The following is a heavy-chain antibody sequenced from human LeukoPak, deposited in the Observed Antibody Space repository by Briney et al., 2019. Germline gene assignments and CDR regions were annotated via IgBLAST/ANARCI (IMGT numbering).Heavy chain of an antibody. D-gene: IGHD6-13*01. Sequence: SETLSLTCTVSGGSISSYYWSWIRQPPGKGLEWIGYIYYSGSTNYNPSLKSRVTISVDTSKNQFSLKLSSVTAADTAVYYCARVGYSSSWYGYYFDYWGQGTLVTVSS. CDR3: ARVGYSSSWYGYYFDY. V-gene: IGHV4-59*01. CDR1: GGSISSYY. J-gene: IGHJ4*02. CDR2: IYYSGST.